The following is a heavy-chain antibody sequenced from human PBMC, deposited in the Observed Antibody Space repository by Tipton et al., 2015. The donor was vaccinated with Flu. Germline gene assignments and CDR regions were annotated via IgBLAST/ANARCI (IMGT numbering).Heavy chain of an antibody. V-gene: IGHV4-31*03. J-gene: IGHJ6*02. CDR2: IYYSGST. CDR3: ARSSGYAYYGMDV. D-gene: IGHD5-12*01. CDR1: GGSISSGGYY. Sequence: TLSLTCTVSGGSISSGGYYWSWIRQHPGKGLEWIGYIYYSGSTYYNPSLKSRVTISVDTSKNQFSLKLSSVAAADTAVYYCARSSGYAYYGMDVWGQGTPVTVSS.